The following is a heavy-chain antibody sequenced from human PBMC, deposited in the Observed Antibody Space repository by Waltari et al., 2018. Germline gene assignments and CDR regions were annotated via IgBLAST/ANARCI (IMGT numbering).Heavy chain of an antibody. D-gene: IGHD5-18*01. CDR1: GFTFSSYG. CDR3: ARDLEYGYYYYYYYGMDV. CDR2: IWYDGSNK. V-gene: IGHV3-33*01. Sequence: QVQLVESGGGVVQPGRCLRLSCAASGFTFSSYGMHWVRPAPGKGLEWVAVIWYDGSNKYYADSVKGRFTISRDNSKDTLYLQMNSLRAEDTAVYYCARDLEYGYYYYYYYGMDVWGQGTTVTVAS. J-gene: IGHJ6*02.